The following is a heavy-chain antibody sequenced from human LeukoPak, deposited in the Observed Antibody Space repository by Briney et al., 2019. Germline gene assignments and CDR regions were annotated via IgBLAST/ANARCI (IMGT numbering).Heavy chain of an antibody. CDR3: ARVPRTRIQLWFPFDY. V-gene: IGHV1-2*02. J-gene: IGHJ4*02. CDR2: MNPNSGGT. Sequence: ASVKVSCKASGYTFTGYFMHWVRQAPGQGLEWMGWMNPNSGGTNNAQKFQGRVAMTSDTSISTADMELSRLRSDDTAVYYCARVPRTRIQLWFPFDYWGQGTLVTVSS. D-gene: IGHD5-18*01. CDR1: GYTFTGYF.